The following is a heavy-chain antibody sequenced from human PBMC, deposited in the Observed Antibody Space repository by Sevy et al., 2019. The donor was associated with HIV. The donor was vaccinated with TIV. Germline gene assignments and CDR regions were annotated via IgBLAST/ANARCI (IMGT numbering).Heavy chain of an antibody. Sequence: SETLSLTCAVSDGSISPYYWNWIRQPPGMGLEWIGYMYYSGSIKYNPSFKSRVTISVDMSKNQVSLNLRSVTAADTAVYYCARGGGLTDYGMDVWGQWTTVTVSS. CDR1: DGSISPYY. J-gene: IGHJ6*02. V-gene: IGHV4-59*01. CDR2: MYYSGSI. D-gene: IGHD3-16*01. CDR3: ARGGGLTDYGMDV.